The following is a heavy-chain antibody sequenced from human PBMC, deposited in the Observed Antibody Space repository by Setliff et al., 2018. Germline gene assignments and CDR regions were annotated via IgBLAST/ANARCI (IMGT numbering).Heavy chain of an antibody. V-gene: IGHV3-48*01. CDR1: GFTFSAYS. J-gene: IGHJ3*01. Sequence: PGGSLRLSCAASGFTFSAYSMNWVRQAPGKGLEWVAHISYSSGSISYADSVKGRFTISRDNAKNSLYLQMNSLRAEDTAVYYCTTDPSPTFGGVIGAAFDFWGQGTMVTVSS. CDR2: ISYSSGSI. CDR3: TTDPSPTFGGVIGAAFDF. D-gene: IGHD3-16*01.